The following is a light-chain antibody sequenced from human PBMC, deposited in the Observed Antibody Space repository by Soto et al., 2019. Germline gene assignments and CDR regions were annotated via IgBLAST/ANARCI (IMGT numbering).Light chain of an antibody. CDR1: SSNIGSNY. Sequence: QSVLTQPPSASGTPGQRVTISCSGSSSNIGSNYVYWYQQLPGTAPKLLIYRNNQRPSGVPDRFSGSKSGTSAPLAISGLRPEDEADYYCAAWDDSHYVFGTGTKVTVL. CDR2: RNN. V-gene: IGLV1-47*01. CDR3: AAWDDSHYV. J-gene: IGLJ1*01.